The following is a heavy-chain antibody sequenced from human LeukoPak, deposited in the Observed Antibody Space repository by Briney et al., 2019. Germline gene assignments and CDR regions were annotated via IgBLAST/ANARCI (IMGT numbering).Heavy chain of an antibody. D-gene: IGHD3-10*01. CDR2: ISGSGGST. J-gene: IGHJ4*02. Sequence: GGSLRLSCAASGFTFSSYAMSWVRQAPGKGLEWVSAISGSGGSTYYADSVKGRFTISRDNSKNTLYLQMNSLRAEDTAVYYCAKDRGWFGGSLANFDDWGQGTLVTVSS. V-gene: IGHV3-23*01. CDR1: GFTFSSYA. CDR3: AKDRGWFGGSLANFDD.